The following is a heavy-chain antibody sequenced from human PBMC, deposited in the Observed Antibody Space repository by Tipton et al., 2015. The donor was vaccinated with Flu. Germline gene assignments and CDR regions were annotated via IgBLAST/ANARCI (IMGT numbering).Heavy chain of an antibody. CDR1: GDSVSSNSAA. CDR3: ARGTGYCSSNIGFHGMGV. Sequence: GLVKPSQTLSLTCAISGDSVSSNSAAWNWIRQSPSRGLEWLGRTYYRSKWYTDYAVSVKSRITINPDTSKNQFSLQLNSATPEDTAVYYCARGTGYCSSNIGFHGMGVWGQGTTVTGSS. V-gene: IGHV6-1*01. CDR2: TYYRSKWYT. J-gene: IGHJ6*02. D-gene: IGHD2-2*01.